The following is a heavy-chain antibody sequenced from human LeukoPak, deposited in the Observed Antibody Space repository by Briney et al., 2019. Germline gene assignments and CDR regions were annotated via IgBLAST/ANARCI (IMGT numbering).Heavy chain of an antibody. D-gene: IGHD2-15*01. CDR3: ATRGGDCCGGSCYKYYFDY. CDR1: GYTFTGCG. V-gene: IGHV1-18*01. Sequence: GASVKVSCKASGYTFTGCGISWVRQAPGQGLEWMGWISAYNGNTDYAQKFQGRVSMTTDTSTHTAYMDLRSLRSDDTAVYYCATRGGDCCGGSCYKYYFDYWGQGTLVTVSS. J-gene: IGHJ4*02. CDR2: ISAYNGNT.